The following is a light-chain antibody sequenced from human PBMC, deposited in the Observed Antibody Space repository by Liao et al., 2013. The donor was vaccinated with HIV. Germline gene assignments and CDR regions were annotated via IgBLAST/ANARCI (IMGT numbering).Light chain of an antibody. Sequence: SYELTQPPSVSVAPGMTATITCEGNSIGSTSVHWYQQRPGQAPVLALYYDSDRPSGIPERFSGSNSGNTATLTISRVEAGDEADYYCQVWDSSSDHRVFGGGTKLTVL. CDR2: YDS. CDR3: QVWDSSSDHRV. J-gene: IGLJ3*02. V-gene: IGLV3-21*04. CDR1: SIGSTS.